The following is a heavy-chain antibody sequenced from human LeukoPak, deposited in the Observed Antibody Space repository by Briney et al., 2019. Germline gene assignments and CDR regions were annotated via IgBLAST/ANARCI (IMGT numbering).Heavy chain of an antibody. V-gene: IGHV1-69*05. CDR1: GGTFSSYA. Sequence: GASVNVSCRASGGTFSSYAISWVRQAPGQGLEWMGGIIPIFGTANYAQKFQGRVTMTRDTSTSTVYMELSSLRSDDTAVYYCARTAARRFDYWGQGTLVTVSS. J-gene: IGHJ4*02. CDR3: ARTAARRFDY. CDR2: IIPIFGTA. D-gene: IGHD6-6*01.